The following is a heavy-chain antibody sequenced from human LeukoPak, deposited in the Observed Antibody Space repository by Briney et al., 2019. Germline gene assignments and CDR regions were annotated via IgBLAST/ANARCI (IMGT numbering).Heavy chain of an antibody. D-gene: IGHD6-13*01. Sequence: SETLSLTCAVYGGSFNGYYWSWIRQPPGKGLEWIGEINHSGSTNYNPSLKSRVTISVDTSKNQFSLKLSSVTAADTAVYYCARSLSAVGSWYFPYYFDYWGQGALVTVSS. V-gene: IGHV4-34*01. CDR2: INHSGST. J-gene: IGHJ4*02. CDR1: GGSFNGYY. CDR3: ARSLSAVGSWYFPYYFDY.